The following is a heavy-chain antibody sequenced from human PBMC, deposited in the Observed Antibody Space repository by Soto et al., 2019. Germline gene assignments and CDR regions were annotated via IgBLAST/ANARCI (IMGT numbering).Heavy chain of an antibody. D-gene: IGHD4-17*01. Sequence: PGWSLRLSCSSSVFTFISYAMHWVRQAPGKGLEYVSAISSNGGSTYYADSVKGRFTISRDNSKNTLYLQMSSLRAEDTAVYYCVKSLSMTTHYYYGMDVWGQGTTVTVSS. CDR2: ISSNGGST. J-gene: IGHJ6*02. CDR1: VFTFISYA. CDR3: VKSLSMTTHYYYGMDV. V-gene: IGHV3-64D*06.